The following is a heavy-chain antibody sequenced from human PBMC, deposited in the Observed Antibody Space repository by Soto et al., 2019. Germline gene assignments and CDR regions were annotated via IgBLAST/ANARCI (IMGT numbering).Heavy chain of an antibody. Sequence: QVQLVQSGGEVKKPGASVKVSCKASGYTFTTSGVSWVRQAPGQGLEWMGWVSGYNGNTKYDEKFHDRVTMTTDTSTSTAYLELRSLTTDYTAVYYCARAGELPYYYYGMDVWGQGTTVIVSS. CDR3: ARAGELPYYYYGMDV. J-gene: IGHJ6*02. V-gene: IGHV1-18*01. CDR2: VSGYNGNT. CDR1: GYTFTTSG. D-gene: IGHD1-7*01.